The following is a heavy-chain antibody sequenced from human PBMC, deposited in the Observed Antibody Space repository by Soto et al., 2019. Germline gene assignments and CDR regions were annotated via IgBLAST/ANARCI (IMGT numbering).Heavy chain of an antibody. CDR1: GFTFSDYY. V-gene: IGHV3-11*01. CDR2: ISSGGDTT. J-gene: IGHJ4*02. CDR3: ARGGLLAVAALDY. Sequence: QVHLVESGGGLVKPGGSLRLSCAASGFTFSDYYMSWIRQAPGKGLEWVADISSGGDTTYYADSVKGRFTISRDNAKKSLQLQMNSLRAEDTAVYYCARGGLLAVAALDYWGQGTLVTVSS. D-gene: IGHD6-19*01.